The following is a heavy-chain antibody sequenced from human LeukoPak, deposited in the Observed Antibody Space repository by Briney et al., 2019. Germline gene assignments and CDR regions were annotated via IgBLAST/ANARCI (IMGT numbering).Heavy chain of an antibody. CDR2: IKQDGGEM. V-gene: IGHV3-7*01. J-gene: IGHJ4*02. Sequence: PGGSLRLSCAGSGFAFSTYWMSWVRQAPGKGLEWVAHIKQDGGEMYYVDSVKGRFTISRDNAKTSLYLKMNSLRAEDTAVYYCARDKVVGATVLDYWGQGTLVTVSS. D-gene: IGHD1-26*01. CDR3: ARDKVVGATVLDY. CDR1: GFAFSTYW.